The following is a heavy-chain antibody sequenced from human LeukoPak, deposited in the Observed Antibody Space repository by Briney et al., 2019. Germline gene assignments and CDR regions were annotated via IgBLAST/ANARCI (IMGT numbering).Heavy chain of an antibody. CDR1: GFTFSSYA. CDR3: AKDGYCSGGSCYLSYGMDV. CDR2: ISGSGGTT. Sequence: QTGGSLRLSCAASGFTFSSYAMSWVRQAPGKGLEWVSVISGSGGTTDYADSVKGWFTISRDNSKNTLCLQMNGLRAEDTALYYCAKDGYCSGGSCYLSYGMDVWGQGTTVTVSS. V-gene: IGHV3-23*01. J-gene: IGHJ6*02. D-gene: IGHD2-15*01.